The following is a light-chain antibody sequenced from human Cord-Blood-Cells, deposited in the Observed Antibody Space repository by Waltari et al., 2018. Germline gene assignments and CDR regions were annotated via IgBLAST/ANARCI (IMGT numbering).Light chain of an antibody. J-gene: IGKJ5*01. V-gene: IGKV1-39*01. CDR2: AAS. CDR1: QSISSY. CDR3: QQSYSTRIT. Sequence: DIQMTQSPSSLSASVGDRVTITCRTSQSISSYLNWYQQKPGQVPKLLIYAASSLQSGVPSRFSGSGSGTDFTLTISSLQPEDVATYYCQQSYSTRITFGQGTRLEIK.